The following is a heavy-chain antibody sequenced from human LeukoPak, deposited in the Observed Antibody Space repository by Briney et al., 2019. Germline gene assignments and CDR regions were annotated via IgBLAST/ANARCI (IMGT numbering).Heavy chain of an antibody. D-gene: IGHD6-6*01. Sequence: PSETLSLTCAVYGGSFSGYYWNWIRQPPGKGLEWMGEINHSGNTNYNPSLKSRVTISVDTSKNQFSLKLSSVTAADTAVYYCARGAAARRNYYYYYMDVWGKGNTVTVSS. V-gene: IGHV4-34*01. CDR1: GGSFSGYY. J-gene: IGHJ6*03. CDR3: ARGAAARRNYYYYYMDV. CDR2: INHSGNT.